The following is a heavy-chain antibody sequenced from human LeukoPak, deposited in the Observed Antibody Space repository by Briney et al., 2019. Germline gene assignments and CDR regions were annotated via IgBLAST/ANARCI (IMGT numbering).Heavy chain of an antibody. J-gene: IGHJ5*02. D-gene: IGHD3-10*01. CDR1: GYTFTGYY. V-gene: IGHV1-2*02. CDR2: INPNSGGT. CDR3: ARVCCYFDSESKPNWFDP. Sequence: ASVKVSCKASGYTFTGYYMHWVRQAPGQGLEWMGWINPNSGGTNYAQKFQGRVTMTRDTSISTAYMELSSLRSDDTAVYYCARVCCYFDSESKPNWFDPWGPGTLVTVSS.